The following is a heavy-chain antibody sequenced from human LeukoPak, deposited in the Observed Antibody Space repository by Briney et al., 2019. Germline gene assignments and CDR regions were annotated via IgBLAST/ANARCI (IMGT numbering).Heavy chain of an antibody. CDR1: RFTFSDYN. CDR3: ARSIGLTGGGVDV. J-gene: IGHJ6*02. CDR2: ITDSGNTI. V-gene: IGHV3-11*01. Sequence: GGSLRLSCAASRFTFSDYNMNWVRQAPGKGLEWVSYITDSGNTIRYADSVKGRFTISRDNAKNSLYLQMNSLRAEDTAVYYCARSIGLTGGGVDVWGQGTTVTVSS. D-gene: IGHD3-9*01.